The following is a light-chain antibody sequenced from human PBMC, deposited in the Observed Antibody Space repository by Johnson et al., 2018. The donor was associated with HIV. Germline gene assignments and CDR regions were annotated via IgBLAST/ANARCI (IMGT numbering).Light chain of an antibody. V-gene: IGLV1-51*02. CDR3: GTWDTSLSAGGG. J-gene: IGLJ1*01. CDR2: ENN. CDR1: SSNIGNNY. Sequence: QSVLTQPPSVSAAPGQKVTISCSGSSSNIGNNYVSWYQHLPGTAPKLLMYENNERPSGIPDRFSGSKSGTSATLGITGLQTGDEADYYCGTWDTSLSAGGGFGTGTKVTVL.